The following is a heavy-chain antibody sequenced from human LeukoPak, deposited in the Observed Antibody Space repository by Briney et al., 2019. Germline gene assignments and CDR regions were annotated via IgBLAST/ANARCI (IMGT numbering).Heavy chain of an antibody. Sequence: ASVTVSCTASGYTFTSYAMHWVRQAPRQRLEWMGWINAGNGNTKYSQKFQGRVTITRDTSASTAYMELSSLRSEDTAVYYCARVGSPQSGSYYAVDYWGQGTLVTVSS. D-gene: IGHD1-26*01. CDR3: ARVGSPQSGSYYAVDY. CDR2: INAGNGNT. J-gene: IGHJ4*02. V-gene: IGHV1-3*01. CDR1: GYTFTSYA.